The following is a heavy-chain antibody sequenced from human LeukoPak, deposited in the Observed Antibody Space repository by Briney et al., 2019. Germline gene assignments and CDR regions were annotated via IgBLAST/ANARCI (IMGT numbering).Heavy chain of an antibody. V-gene: IGHV1-18*01. J-gene: IGHJ4*02. Sequence: ASVKVSCKASGYTFTSYGISWVRQAPGQGLEWMGWISAYNGNTNYAQKLQGRVTMTTDTSTSTVYMELSSLRSEDTAVYYCARDRRDGYVFDYWGQGTLVTVSS. CDR2: ISAYNGNT. D-gene: IGHD5-12*01. CDR1: GYTFTSYG. CDR3: ARDRRDGYVFDY.